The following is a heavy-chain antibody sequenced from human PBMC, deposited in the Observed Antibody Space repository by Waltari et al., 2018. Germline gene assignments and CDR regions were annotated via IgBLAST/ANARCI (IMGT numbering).Heavy chain of an antibody. J-gene: IGHJ6*03. D-gene: IGHD3-10*01. CDR3: AREDYYGSGSYYYYYYYMDV. Sequence: EVQLVESGGGLVQPGGSLRLSCAASGFTFSSYSMNWVRQAPGKGLEWVSYISSSSSTIYYADSVKGRFTISRDNAKNSLYLQMNSLRAEDTAVYYCAREDYYGSGSYYYYYYYMDVWGKGTTVTISS. V-gene: IGHV3-48*04. CDR1: GFTFSSYS. CDR2: ISSSSSTI.